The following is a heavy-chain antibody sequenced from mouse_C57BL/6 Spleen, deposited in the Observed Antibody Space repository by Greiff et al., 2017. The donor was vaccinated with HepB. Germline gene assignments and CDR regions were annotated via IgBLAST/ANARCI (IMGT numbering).Heavy chain of an antibody. V-gene: IGHV5-4*01. CDR2: ISDGGSYT. Sequence: DVHLVESGGGLVKPGGSLKLSCAASGFTFSSYAMSWVRQTPEKRLEWVATISDGGSYTYYPDNVKGRFTISRDNAKNNLYLQMSHLKSEDTAMYYCARDLRWDGGFDYWGQGTTLTVSS. D-gene: IGHD4-1*01. CDR3: ARDLRWDGGFDY. CDR1: GFTFSSYA. J-gene: IGHJ2*01.